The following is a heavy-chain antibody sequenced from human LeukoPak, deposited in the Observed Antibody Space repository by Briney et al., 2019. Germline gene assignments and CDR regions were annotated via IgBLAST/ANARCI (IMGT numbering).Heavy chain of an antibody. Sequence: AASVKVSCKASGYTFTSYYMHWVRQAPGQGLEWMGIINPSGGSTSYAQKFQGRVTMTRDMSTSTVYMELSSLRSDDTAVYYCARQEYSSSWSPPEYFDLWGRGTLVTVSS. V-gene: IGHV1-46*01. CDR1: GYTFTSYY. CDR2: INPSGGST. CDR3: ARQEYSSSWSPPEYFDL. D-gene: IGHD6-13*01. J-gene: IGHJ2*01.